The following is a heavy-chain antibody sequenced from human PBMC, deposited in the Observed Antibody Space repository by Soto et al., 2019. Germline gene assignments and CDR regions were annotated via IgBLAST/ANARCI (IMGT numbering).Heavy chain of an antibody. CDR1: GFTFSSYG. CDR2: ISYDGSNK. V-gene: IGHV3-30*18. J-gene: IGHJ3*02. D-gene: IGHD6-19*01. Sequence: QVQLVESGGGVVQPGRSLRLSCAVSGFTFSSYGMHWVRQAPGKGLEWVAVISYDGSNKYYADSVKGRFTISRDNSKNPLPLQMNSLRAEENAVYYCAKQVTPHSSGWPDAFDIWGQGTMVSVSS. CDR3: AKQVTPHSSGWPDAFDI.